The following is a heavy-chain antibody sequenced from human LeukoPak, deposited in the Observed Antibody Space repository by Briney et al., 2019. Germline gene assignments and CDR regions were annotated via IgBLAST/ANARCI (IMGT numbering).Heavy chain of an antibody. CDR3: ARAYCGGECTAGGAFDI. J-gene: IGHJ3*02. CDR2: VSASGTT. V-gene: IGHV4-4*07. Sequence: PSETLSLTCSVSGVYVGRHFWSWVRQPAGKALEWIGRVSASGTTSSNPSLNSRATMSLDTSKNQFSLKLTSVTAADTAVYFCARAYCGGECTAGGAFDIWGQGTMVTVSS. CDR1: GVYVGRHF. D-gene: IGHD2-21*01.